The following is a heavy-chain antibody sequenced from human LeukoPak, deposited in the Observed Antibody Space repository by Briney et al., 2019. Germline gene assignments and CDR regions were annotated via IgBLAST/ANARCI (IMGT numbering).Heavy chain of an antibody. CDR1: GGSFSGYY. Sequence: SETLSLTCAVYGGSFSGYYWSWIRQPPGKGLEWIGEINHSGSTNYNPSLKSRVTISVDTSKNQFSLKLSPVTAADTAVYYCARGHNRSLPSGYWGQGTLVTVSS. J-gene: IGHJ4*02. CDR2: INHSGST. D-gene: IGHD3-3*01. CDR3: ARGHNRSLPSGY. V-gene: IGHV4-34*01.